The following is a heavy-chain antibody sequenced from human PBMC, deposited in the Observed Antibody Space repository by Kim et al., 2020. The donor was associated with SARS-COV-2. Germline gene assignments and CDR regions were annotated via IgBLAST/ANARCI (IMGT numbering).Heavy chain of an antibody. Sequence: ASVKVSCKVSGYTLTELSMHWVRQAPGKGLEWMGGFDPEDGETIYAQKFQGRVTMTEDTSTDTAYMELSSLRSEDTAVYYCATDRDYEAGFDPWGQGTLVTVSS. CDR2: FDPEDGET. V-gene: IGHV1-24*01. D-gene: IGHD4-17*01. J-gene: IGHJ5*02. CDR1: GYTLTELS. CDR3: ATDRDYEAGFDP.